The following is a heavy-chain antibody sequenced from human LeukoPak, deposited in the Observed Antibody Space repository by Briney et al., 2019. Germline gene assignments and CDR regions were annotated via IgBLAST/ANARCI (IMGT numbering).Heavy chain of an antibody. D-gene: IGHD3-22*01. CDR1: GYSISSGYY. J-gene: IGHJ6*03. Sequence: PSETLSLTCAVSGYSISSGYYWGWIRQPPGKGLEWIGSIYHSGSTYYNPSLKSRVTISVDTSKNQFSLKLSSVTAADTAVYYRARDAYGSYYYDSSGYWPPYYYYYYMDVWGKGTTVTVSS. CDR2: IYHSGST. V-gene: IGHV4-38-2*02. CDR3: ARDAYGSYYYDSSGYWPPYYYYYYMDV.